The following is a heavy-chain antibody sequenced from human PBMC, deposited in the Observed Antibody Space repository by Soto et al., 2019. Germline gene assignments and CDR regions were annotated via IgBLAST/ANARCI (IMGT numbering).Heavy chain of an antibody. CDR2: FDPEDGET. D-gene: IGHD2-15*01. CDR3: ATVRCSGGSCYSFWFDP. J-gene: IGHJ5*02. CDR1: GYTLTELY. Sequence: GASVKVSCKVSGYTLTELYMHWVRQAPGKGLEWMGGFDPEDGETIYAQKFQGRVTMTEDTSTDTAYMELSSLRSEDTAVYYCATVRCSGGSCYSFWFDPWGQGTLVTVSS. V-gene: IGHV1-24*01.